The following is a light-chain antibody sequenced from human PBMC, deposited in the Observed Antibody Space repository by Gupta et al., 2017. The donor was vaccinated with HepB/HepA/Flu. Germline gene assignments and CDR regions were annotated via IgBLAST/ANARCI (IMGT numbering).Light chain of an antibody. J-gene: IGKJ2*01. CDR1: QSVDTY. CDR3: QQHGNWPRYT. Sequence: EIVLTQSPATLSLSPGERATLSCRASQSVDTYLAWYQQKPGQAPRLLIYDASNRASSIPASFSGSGYGTDFTLTISSREPEDFAVYYCQQHGNWPRYTFGQGTKVEIK. CDR2: DAS. V-gene: IGKV3-11*01.